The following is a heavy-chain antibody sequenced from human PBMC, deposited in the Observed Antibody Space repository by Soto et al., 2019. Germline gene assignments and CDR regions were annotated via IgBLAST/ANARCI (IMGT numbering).Heavy chain of an antibody. CDR1: GFTFSSFG. Sequence: ASVKVSCKASGFTFSSFGISWVRQAPGQGLEWMGWISGFNGATNYTQKFQDRITMTTDTPKTTAYMELSSLRSDDTAVYFCARCSSKASPRNYSDYWGQGTLVTVSS. CDR2: ISGFNGAT. J-gene: IGHJ4*02. V-gene: IGHV1-18*01. CDR3: ARCSSKASPRNYSDY. D-gene: IGHD3-10*02.